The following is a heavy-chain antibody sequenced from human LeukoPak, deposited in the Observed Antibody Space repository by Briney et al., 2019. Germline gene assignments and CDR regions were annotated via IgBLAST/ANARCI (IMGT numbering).Heavy chain of an antibody. CDR1: GFTFSSYG. CDR3: AKRTTPNSGSYYNWFDP. J-gene: IGHJ5*02. CDR2: IWYDGSNK. V-gene: IGHV3-33*06. Sequence: PGGSLRLSCAASGFTFSSYGMHWVRQAPGKGLEWVAVIWYDGSNKYYADSVKGRFTISRDNSKNTLYLQMNSLRAEDTAVYYCAKRTTPNSGSYYNWFDPWGQGTLVTVSS. D-gene: IGHD1-26*01.